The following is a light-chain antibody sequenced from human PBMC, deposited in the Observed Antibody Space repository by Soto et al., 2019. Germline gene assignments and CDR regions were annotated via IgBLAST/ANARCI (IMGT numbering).Light chain of an antibody. CDR1: EPIRNTF. J-gene: IGKJ4*01. V-gene: IGKV3-20*01. CDR2: GAS. Sequence: PGERATLSCRTSEPIRNTFVAWYQQKPGQAPRLLIYGASSRAIGIPGRFSGSGSGTDFTLTIDRLEPEDFALYYCQQYADSPLTFGGGTKVDIK. CDR3: QQYADSPLT.